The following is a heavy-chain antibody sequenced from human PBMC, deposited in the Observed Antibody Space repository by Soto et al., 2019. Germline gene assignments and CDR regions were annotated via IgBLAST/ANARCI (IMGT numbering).Heavy chain of an antibody. D-gene: IGHD3-16*02. CDR1: GFTFSSYA. V-gene: IGHV3-23*01. CDR2: ISGSGGST. CDR3: AKDSIITFGGVIVVQDY. J-gene: IGHJ4*02. Sequence: EVQLLESGGGLVQPGGSLRLSCAASGFTFSSYAMSWVRQAPGKGLEWVSAISGSGGSTYYADSVKGRFTISRDNSKNTLYLQMNSLRAEDTAVYYCAKDSIITFGGVIVVQDYWGQGTLVTVSS.